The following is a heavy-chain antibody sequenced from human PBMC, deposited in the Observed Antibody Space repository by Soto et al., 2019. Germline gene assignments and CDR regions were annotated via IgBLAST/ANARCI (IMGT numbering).Heavy chain of an antibody. CDR1: GFSISSDA. V-gene: IGHV3-7*01. J-gene: IGHJ4*02. Sequence: HPGGSLRLSCAASGFSISSDAMSWVRQAPGKGLEWVANIKKDGSEEYYVDSVKGRFTISRDSAKNSLYLQMNSLRAEDTAVYYCATSSDTGYIFDFWGQGTLVTVSS. CDR3: ATSSDTGYIFDF. CDR2: IKKDGSEE. D-gene: IGHD3-9*01.